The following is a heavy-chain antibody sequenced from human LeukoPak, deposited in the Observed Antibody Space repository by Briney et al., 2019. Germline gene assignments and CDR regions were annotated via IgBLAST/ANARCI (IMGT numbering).Heavy chain of an antibody. CDR2: IFIGVPT. Sequence: GWAVRLSCAASGFTVSNHWRIWVRLAPGEGLEGASVIFIGVPTHYADSVPGRFTSSTDDPKRTLSLQMNRQGADDTGVDYCTTDAPAGSTLDYWGQGTLVTASS. CDR1: GFTVSNHW. CDR3: TTDAPAGSTLDY. D-gene: IGHD3-10*01. J-gene: IGHJ4*02. V-gene: IGHV3-66*01.